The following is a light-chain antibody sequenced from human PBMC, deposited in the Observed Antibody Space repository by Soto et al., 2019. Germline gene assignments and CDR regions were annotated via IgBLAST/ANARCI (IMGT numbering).Light chain of an antibody. Sequence: QSVLTQPPSVSGAPGQRVTISCTGSSSNIGAGYDVHWYQQFPGTAPKLLLYDNNYRPSGVPDRFSGSKSGSSASLAISGLQAEDGADYYCQSYDSSLSGSLFGGGTKLTVL. CDR1: SSNIGAGYD. CDR3: QSYDSSLSGSL. V-gene: IGLV1-40*01. CDR2: DNN. J-gene: IGLJ2*01.